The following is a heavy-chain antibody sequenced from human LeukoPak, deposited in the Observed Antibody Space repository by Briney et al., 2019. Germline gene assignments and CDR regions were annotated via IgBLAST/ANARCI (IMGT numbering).Heavy chain of an antibody. J-gene: IGHJ6*03. Sequence: ASVKVSCKASGYTFTAYYIHWVRQAPGQGLEWMGRINPKNGDTNYAQKFQGRVTMTRDTSISTAYMELSRLRSDDTAVYYCARVSRDSSGYFLLGYYYMDVWGKGTTVTVSS. CDR3: ARVSRDSSGYFLLGYYYMDV. CDR1: GYTFTAYY. D-gene: IGHD3-22*01. V-gene: IGHV1-2*06. CDR2: INPKNGDT.